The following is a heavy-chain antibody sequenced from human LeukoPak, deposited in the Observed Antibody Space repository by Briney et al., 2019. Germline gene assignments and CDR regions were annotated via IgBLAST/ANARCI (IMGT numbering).Heavy chain of an antibody. D-gene: IGHD6-19*01. V-gene: IGHV4-34*01. J-gene: IGHJ3*02. CDR3: ARHKYSSGWPPEGAFDI. Sequence: SETLSLTCAVYGGSFSGYYWSWIRQPPGKGLEWIANIYYSGSTYYNPSLNSRVTISVDKSKNQFSLKLISVTAADTAVYYCARHKYSSGWPPEGAFDIWGQGTMVTVSS. CDR2: IYYSGST. CDR1: GGSFSGYY.